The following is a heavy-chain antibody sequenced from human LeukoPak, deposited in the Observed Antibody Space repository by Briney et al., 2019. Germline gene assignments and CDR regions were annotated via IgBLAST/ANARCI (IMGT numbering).Heavy chain of an antibody. D-gene: IGHD4-17*01. V-gene: IGHV4-59*01. CDR2: IYYSGST. CDR3: ARNGDYGGAFDI. Sequence: SETLSLTCTVSGGSISSYYWSWIRQPPGKGLEWIGYIYYSGSTNYNPSLKSRVTISVDTSKNQFSLKLSSVTAADTAVYYCARNGDYGGAFDIWGQGTMVTVSS. CDR1: GGSISSYY. J-gene: IGHJ3*02.